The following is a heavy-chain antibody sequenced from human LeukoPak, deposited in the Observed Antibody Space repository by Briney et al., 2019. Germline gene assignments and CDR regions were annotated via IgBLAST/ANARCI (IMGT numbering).Heavy chain of an antibody. D-gene: IGHD5-18*01. CDR1: GGSMSSYY. Sequence: PSETLSLTCTVSGGSMSSYYWNWIRQPPGKGLEWIGYIYYSGSTNYNPSLKSRVTISVDTSKNQFFLKLSSVTAAETAVYYCARSGYSYDLVDYWGQGTLVTVSS. CDR2: IYYSGST. V-gene: IGHV4-59*08. J-gene: IGHJ4*02. CDR3: ARSGYSYDLVDY.